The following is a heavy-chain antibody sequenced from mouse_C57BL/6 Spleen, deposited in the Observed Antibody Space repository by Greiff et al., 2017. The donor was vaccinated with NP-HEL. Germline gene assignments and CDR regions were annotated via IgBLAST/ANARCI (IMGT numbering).Heavy chain of an antibody. Sequence: QVQLQQSGAELVRPGTSVKVSCKASGYAFTNYLIEWVKQRPGQGLEWIGVINPGSGGTNYNEKFKGKATLTADKSSSTAYMQLSSLTSEDSAVYFCAYGSSLRSYFDVWGTGTTVTVSS. D-gene: IGHD1-1*01. CDR2: INPGSGGT. V-gene: IGHV1-54*01. J-gene: IGHJ1*03. CDR3: AYGSSLRSYFDV. CDR1: GYAFTNYL.